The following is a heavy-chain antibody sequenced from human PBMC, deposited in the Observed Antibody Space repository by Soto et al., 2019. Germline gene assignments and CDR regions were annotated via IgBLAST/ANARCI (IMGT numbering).Heavy chain of an antibody. CDR3: VREGYSGSYAAF. Sequence: PGGFLRLSCEASGTTFSNYDMDWVRQAPGKGLEWVAIISFDGSKTYYADSVKGRFTVSRDNSKNTLFLQMNSLRPDDTATYYCVREGYSGSYAAFWGQGSLVTVSS. CDR2: ISFDGSKT. CDR1: GTTFSNYD. J-gene: IGHJ4*02. D-gene: IGHD1-26*01. V-gene: IGHV3-30*03.